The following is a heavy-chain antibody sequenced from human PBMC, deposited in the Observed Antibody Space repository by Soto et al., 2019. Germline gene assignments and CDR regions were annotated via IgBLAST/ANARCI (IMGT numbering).Heavy chain of an antibody. V-gene: IGHV1-58*01. Sequence: ASVKVSCKASGFTFTSSAVQWVRQARGQRLEWIGWIVVGSGNTNYAQKFQERVTITRDMSTSTAYMELSSLRSEDTAVYYCAADLEWLLHQYYYYGMDVWGQGTTVTVSS. CDR1: GFTFTSSA. CDR3: AADLEWLLHQYYYYGMDV. D-gene: IGHD3-3*01. J-gene: IGHJ6*02. CDR2: IVVGSGNT.